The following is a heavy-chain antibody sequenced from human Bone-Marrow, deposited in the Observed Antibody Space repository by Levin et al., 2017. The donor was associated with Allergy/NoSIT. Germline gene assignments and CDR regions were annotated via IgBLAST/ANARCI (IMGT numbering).Heavy chain of an antibody. J-gene: IGHJ4*01. V-gene: IGHV4-34*01. CDR1: GGSLDGHY. D-gene: IGHD3-16*02. CDR3: ARGAGIVLGDLSVEDYYFDY. Sequence: SQTLSLTCAVSGGSLDGHYWTWIRQSPGKGLEWIGEISHHGSPTYNPALKSRVTISVDKSRHQFSLRLTAVTAADTAVYYCARGAGIVLGDLSVEDYYFDYWGQGALVTVSS. CDR2: ISHHGSP.